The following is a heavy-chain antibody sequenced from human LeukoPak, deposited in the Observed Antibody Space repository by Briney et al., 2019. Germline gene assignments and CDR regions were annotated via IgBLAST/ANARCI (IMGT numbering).Heavy chain of an antibody. J-gene: IGHJ6*03. CDR1: GFTFSGYA. CDR2: ISYDGSNK. Sequence: GGSLRLSCAASGFTFSGYAMHWVRQAPGKGLEWVAVISYDGSNKYYADSVKGRFTISRDNSKNTLYLQMNSLRAEDTAVYYCARDTSYGGNSEDYYMDVWGKGTTVTVSS. D-gene: IGHD4-23*01. V-gene: IGHV3-30-3*01. CDR3: ARDTSYGGNSEDYYMDV.